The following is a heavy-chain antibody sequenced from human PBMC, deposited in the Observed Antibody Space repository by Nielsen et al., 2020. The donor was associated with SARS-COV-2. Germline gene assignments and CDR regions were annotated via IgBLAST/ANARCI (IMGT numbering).Heavy chain of an antibody. Sequence: SETLSLTCAVYGGSFSGYYWSWIRQPPGKGLEWIGEINHSGSTNYNPSLKSRVTISVDTSKNQFSLKLSSVTAADTAVYYCARVEIPYYYMDVWGKGTTVTVSS. CDR1: GGSFSGYY. V-gene: IGHV4-34*01. CDR3: ARVEIPYYYMDV. J-gene: IGHJ6*03. D-gene: IGHD3-3*01. CDR2: INHSGST.